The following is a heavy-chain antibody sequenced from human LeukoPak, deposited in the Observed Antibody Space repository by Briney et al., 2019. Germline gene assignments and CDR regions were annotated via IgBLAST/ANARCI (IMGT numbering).Heavy chain of an antibody. Sequence: GGSLRLSCAASGFTFSSYWMSWVRQAPGKGLEWVANIKQDGSEKYYVDSVKGRFTISRDNAENSLYLQMNSLRAEDTAVYYCARIPKGSGWTFDNWGQGTLVTVSS. CDR2: IKQDGSEK. V-gene: IGHV3-7*05. CDR3: ARIPKGSGWTFDN. CDR1: GFTFSSYW. D-gene: IGHD6-19*01. J-gene: IGHJ4*02.